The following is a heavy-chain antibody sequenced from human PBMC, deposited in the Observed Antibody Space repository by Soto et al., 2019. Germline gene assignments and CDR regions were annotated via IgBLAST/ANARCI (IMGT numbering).Heavy chain of an antibody. J-gene: IGHJ4*02. CDR1: GYTFPIYY. V-gene: IGHV1-46*01. CDR2: INPSGGST. Sequence: ASVKVSCKASGYTFPIYYMHWVRQAPGQGLEWMGIINPSGGSTSYAQKFQGRVTMTRDTSTSTVYMELSSMRSEDTAVYYCAREGENTAMDYWGQGTLVTVSS. D-gene: IGHD5-18*01. CDR3: AREGENTAMDY.